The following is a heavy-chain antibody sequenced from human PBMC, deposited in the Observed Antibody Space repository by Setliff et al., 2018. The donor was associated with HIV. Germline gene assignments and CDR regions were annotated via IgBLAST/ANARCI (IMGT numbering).Heavy chain of an antibody. Sequence: SETLSLTCAVSGYYISGGYYWCWIRQSPGKGLECVGCIFNSGQTYYNPSLNSRIAISMDTSENQFSLRLTSVTAADTAVYYCARSTYYYGSGKVSGWFDPWGQGTLVTVSS. J-gene: IGHJ5*02. CDR2: IFNSGQT. CDR3: ARSTYYYGSGKVSGWFDP. V-gene: IGHV4-38-2*01. CDR1: GYYISGGYY. D-gene: IGHD3-10*01.